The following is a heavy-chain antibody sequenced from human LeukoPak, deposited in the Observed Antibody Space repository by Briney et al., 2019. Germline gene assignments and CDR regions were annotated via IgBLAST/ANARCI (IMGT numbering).Heavy chain of an antibody. Sequence: ASVKVSCKASGGTFSSYAISWVRQAPGQGLEWMGRIIPIFGTANYAQKFQGRVTMTRDTSTSTVYMELSSLRSEDTAVYYCARDHKRWLQSDAFDIWGQGTMVTVSS. CDR1: GGTFSSYA. CDR2: IIPIFGTA. CDR3: ARDHKRWLQSDAFDI. D-gene: IGHD5-24*01. V-gene: IGHV1-69*05. J-gene: IGHJ3*02.